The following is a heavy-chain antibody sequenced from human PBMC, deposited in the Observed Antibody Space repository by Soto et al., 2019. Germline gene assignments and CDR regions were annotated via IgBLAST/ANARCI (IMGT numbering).Heavy chain of an antibody. Sequence: EVQLVESGGGLVKPGGSLRLSCAASGFTFSSYSMNWVRQAPGKGLEWVSSISSSSSYIYYADSVKGRFTISRDTAKNSLYLQRNSLRAEDTAVYYCARDMVRGVMPYAFDPWGQGTLVTVSS. D-gene: IGHD3-10*01. J-gene: IGHJ5*02. CDR3: ARDMVRGVMPYAFDP. V-gene: IGHV3-21*01. CDR1: GFTFSSYS. CDR2: ISSSSSYI.